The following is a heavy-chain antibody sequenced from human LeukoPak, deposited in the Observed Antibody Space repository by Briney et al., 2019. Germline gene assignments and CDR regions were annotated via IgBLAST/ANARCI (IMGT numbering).Heavy chain of an antibody. Sequence: QPGGSLRLSCAASGFTFDDYAMHWVRHAPGKGLEWVSGISWNSGSIGYADSVKGRFTISRDNAKNSLYLQMNSLRAEDTALYYCAKGGYCSGGSCYLDYWGQGTLVTVSS. J-gene: IGHJ4*02. D-gene: IGHD2-15*01. CDR3: AKGGYCSGGSCYLDY. CDR2: ISWNSGSI. V-gene: IGHV3-9*01. CDR1: GFTFDDYA.